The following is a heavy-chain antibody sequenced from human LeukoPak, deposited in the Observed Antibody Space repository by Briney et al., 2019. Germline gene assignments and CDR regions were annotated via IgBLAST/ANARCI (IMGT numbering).Heavy chain of an antibody. D-gene: IGHD1-1*01. CDR2: INPNSGNT. V-gene: IGHV1-8*01. J-gene: IGHJ4*02. Sequence: ASVKVSCKASGYTFTSYDINWVRQASGQGLEWMGWINPNSGNTGFTQKFQGRVTVTRSTSISTAYMELSGLTSDDTAVYYCARTSTGTRGGYDVWGQGTLVTVSS. CDR3: ARTSTGTRGGYDV. CDR1: GYTFTSYD.